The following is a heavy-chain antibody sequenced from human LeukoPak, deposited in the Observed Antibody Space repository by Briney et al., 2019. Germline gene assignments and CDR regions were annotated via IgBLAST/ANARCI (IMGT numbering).Heavy chain of an antibody. V-gene: IGHV3-74*03. CDR2: LSGDGRRT. Sequence: GGSLRLSCADSGFTFSSYWMHWVRQAPGKGLVWVSRLSGDGRRTTYADSVKGRFTISRDNAKTSLYLQMNSLRAEDTAVFYCARTLFYYGLDGYSPYYFYFWGQGALVTVSS. CDR3: ARTLFYYGLDGYSPYYFYF. CDR1: GFTFSSYW. J-gene: IGHJ4*02. D-gene: IGHD3-10*01.